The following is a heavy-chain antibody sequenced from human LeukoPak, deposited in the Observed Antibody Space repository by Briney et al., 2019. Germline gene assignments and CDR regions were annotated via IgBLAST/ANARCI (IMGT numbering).Heavy chain of an antibody. CDR1: GFTFSDYY. D-gene: IGHD3-16*01. CDR2: ISTTSGFT. Sequence: PGGSLRLSCAASGFTFSDYYMTWIRRAPGKGLEWVSYISTTSGFTNYAASVRGRFTISRDNVKNSLYLQMNTLRPEDTAVYYCAKGSPPGDWGQGTLVTVSS. J-gene: IGHJ4*02. V-gene: IGHV3-11*05. CDR3: AKGSPPGD.